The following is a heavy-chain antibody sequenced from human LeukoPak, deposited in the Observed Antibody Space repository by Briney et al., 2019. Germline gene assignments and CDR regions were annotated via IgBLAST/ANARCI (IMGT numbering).Heavy chain of an antibody. CDR3: AKDSSRSGNGRLDY. CDR1: GFTFSSYG. Sequence: GRSLRLSCAASGFTFSSYGMHWVRQAPGKGLEWVAVISYDGSNKYYADSVKGRFTISRDNSKNTLYLQMNSLRAEDTAVYYCAKDSSRSGNGRLDYWGQGTLVTVSS. CDR2: ISYDGSNK. J-gene: IGHJ4*02. V-gene: IGHV3-30*18. D-gene: IGHD1-14*01.